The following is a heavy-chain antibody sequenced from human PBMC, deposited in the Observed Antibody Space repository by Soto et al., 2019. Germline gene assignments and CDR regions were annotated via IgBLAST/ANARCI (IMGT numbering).Heavy chain of an antibody. V-gene: IGHV1-69*08. CDR1: GGTFNIYS. CDR3: ARASEDHYDSDGHDAFDI. CDR2: IIPILGRT. J-gene: IGHJ3*02. Sequence: QVQLVQSGAEVKKPGSSVKVSCKGSGGTFNIYSISWVRQAPGQGLEWMGRIIPILGRTKYAQNFQGRATITPDKSTRKAYMVLNSLRSEDTAVYYCARASEDHYDSDGHDAFDIWGQGTAVTVSS. D-gene: IGHD3-22*01.